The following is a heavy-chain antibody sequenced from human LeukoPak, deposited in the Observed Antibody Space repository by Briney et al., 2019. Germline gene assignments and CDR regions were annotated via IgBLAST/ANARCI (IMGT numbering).Heavy chain of an antibody. CDR3: ARGLGAHGGNSLIY. CDR1: GGSISSHY. D-gene: IGHD4-23*01. J-gene: IGHJ4*02. Sequence: PSETLSLTCTVSGGSISSHYRSWLRQPPGKELEGIGYTHFTGSTNYNPSLQSRVTISVDTSKNQFSLKLRSVAAADTAVYYCARGLGAHGGNSLIYWGQGTLVTVSS. V-gene: IGHV4-59*11. CDR2: THFTGST.